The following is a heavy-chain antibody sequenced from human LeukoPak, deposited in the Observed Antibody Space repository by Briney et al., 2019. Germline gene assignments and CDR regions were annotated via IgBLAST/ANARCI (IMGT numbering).Heavy chain of an antibody. V-gene: IGHV1-2*02. Sequence: ASVKVSCKASGYTFTGYYIHWVRQAPGQGLEWMGWIKPNSGGTNYAQKFQGRVTMTRDTSISTAYMELSRLRSDDTAVYYCARDLDGIAARSFDYWGQGTLVTVSS. CDR1: GYTFTGYY. CDR2: IKPNSGGT. CDR3: ARDLDGIAARSFDY. J-gene: IGHJ4*02. D-gene: IGHD6-6*01.